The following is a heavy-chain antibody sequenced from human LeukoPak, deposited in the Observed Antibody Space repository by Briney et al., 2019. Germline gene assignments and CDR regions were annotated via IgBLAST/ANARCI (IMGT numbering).Heavy chain of an antibody. CDR2: ISGSGGST. CDR1: GFTFSSYA. Sequence: GGSLRLSCAASGFTFSSYAMSWVRQAPGKGLEWVSGISGSGGSTYYADSVKGRFTISRDNSKNTLSLQMNSLRAEDTAVYYCAKTPPRTGTPRYFDYWGQGTLVTVSS. V-gene: IGHV3-23*01. CDR3: AKTPPRTGTPRYFDY. D-gene: IGHD1-1*01. J-gene: IGHJ4*02.